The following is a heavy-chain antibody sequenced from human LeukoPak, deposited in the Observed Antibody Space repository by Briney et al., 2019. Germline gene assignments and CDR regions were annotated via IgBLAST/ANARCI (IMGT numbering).Heavy chain of an antibody. V-gene: IGHV1-69*13. CDR1: GGTFSSYA. D-gene: IGHD6-13*01. CDR3: ASPNRIAAAGSYYYGMDV. CDR2: IIPIFGTA. J-gene: IGHJ6*02. Sequence: ASVKVSCKASGGTFSSYAISWVRQAPGQGLEWMGGIIPIFGTANYAQKFQCRVTITADESTSTAYMELSSLRSEDTAVYYCASPNRIAAAGSYYYGMDVWGQGTTVTVSS.